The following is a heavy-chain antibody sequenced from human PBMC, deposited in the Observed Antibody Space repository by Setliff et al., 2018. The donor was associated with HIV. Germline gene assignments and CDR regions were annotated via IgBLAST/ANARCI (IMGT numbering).Heavy chain of an antibody. Sequence: PGGSLRLSCAASGFSFSDYYMSWIRQSPGKGLEWISHISTTDKIYYAESVKGRFTISRDNARNSGFLQMNSLRVEDTAVYYCARDEYIVVVPAPLPIDVWGQGTLVTVSS. J-gene: IGHJ4*02. D-gene: IGHD2-2*01. V-gene: IGHV3-11*01. CDR2: ISTTDKI. CDR1: GFSFSDYY. CDR3: ARDEYIVVVPAPLPIDV.